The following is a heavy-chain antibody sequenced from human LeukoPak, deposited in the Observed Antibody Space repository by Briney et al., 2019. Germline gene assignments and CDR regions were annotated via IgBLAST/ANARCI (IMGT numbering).Heavy chain of an antibody. D-gene: IGHD3-3*01. CDR1: GYIFTNHA. J-gene: IGHJ4*02. V-gene: IGHV1-3*01. Sequence: ASVKVSCKASGYIFTNHAMQWVRQAPGRRLEWMGWINAGNGDTKYSQNFQGRFTITRDTSAGTVYMDLSSLRYEDTAVYYCARGFWNRGTWGPYYFDYWGQGTLVTVSS. CDR3: ARGFWNRGTWGPYYFDY. CDR2: INAGNGDT.